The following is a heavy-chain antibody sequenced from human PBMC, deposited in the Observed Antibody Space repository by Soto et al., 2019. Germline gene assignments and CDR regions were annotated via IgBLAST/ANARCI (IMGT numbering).Heavy chain of an antibody. J-gene: IGHJ4*02. CDR2: ISNSDDVG. D-gene: IGHD1-26*01. Sequence: EVQVLESGGALVQPTGSLRLSCSASGFNFTNEVINWVRQAPGKGLEWVSSISNSDDVGFYADSVRGRFIVSRDISTNSVFLQMNFLRVEDTAIYYSAKTVGSTKLEDYWGQGTLVTVSS. CDR1: GFNFTNEV. V-gene: IGHV3-23*01. CDR3: AKTVGSTKLEDY.